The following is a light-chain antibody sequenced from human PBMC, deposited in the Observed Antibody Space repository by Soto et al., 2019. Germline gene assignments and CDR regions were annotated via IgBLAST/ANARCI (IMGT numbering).Light chain of an antibody. CDR2: GAS. Sequence: EIVLTQSPGTLSLSPGERATLSCRASQSVSNNYLAWYQQKPGQAPRLLIYGASNRATGIPDRFSGSGSGKDFTLTISRLEPEDFAVYYCQQHDNSPWMFGQGTKVDIK. CDR1: QSVSNNY. V-gene: IGKV3-20*01. CDR3: QQHDNSPWM. J-gene: IGKJ1*01.